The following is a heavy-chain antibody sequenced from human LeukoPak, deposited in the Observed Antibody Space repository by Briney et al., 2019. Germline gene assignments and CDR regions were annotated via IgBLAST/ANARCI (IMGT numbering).Heavy chain of an antibody. Sequence: GGSLRLSCAASGFTFSSYWMHWVRQAPGKGLVWVSRLNSDGRSTSYADSAKGRFTISRDNAKNTLYLQMISLRAEDTAGYYCARVGLPAATTYYYYYIDVWGKGTTVTVSS. CDR3: ARVGLPAATTYYYYYIDV. D-gene: IGHD2-2*01. CDR1: GFTFSSYW. J-gene: IGHJ6*03. V-gene: IGHV3-74*01. CDR2: LNSDGRST.